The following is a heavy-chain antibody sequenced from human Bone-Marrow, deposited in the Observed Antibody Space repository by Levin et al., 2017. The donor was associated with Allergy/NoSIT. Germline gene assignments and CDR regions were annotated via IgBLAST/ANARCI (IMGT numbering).Heavy chain of an antibody. CDR3: ARDPVIAARRVY. D-gene: IGHD6-6*01. V-gene: IGHV3-7*01. J-gene: IGHJ4*02. CDR2: IKQDGTEK. CDR1: GFILSSYW. Sequence: PGGSLRLSCAASGFILSSYWMSWVRQAPGKGLEWVANIKQDGTEKYYVDSVKGRFTISRDNAKNSLYLQMNSLRAEDTAVYYCARDPVIAARRVYWGQGTLVTVSS.